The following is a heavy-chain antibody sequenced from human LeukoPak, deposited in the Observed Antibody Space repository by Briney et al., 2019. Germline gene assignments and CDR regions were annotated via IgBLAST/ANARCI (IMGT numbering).Heavy chain of an antibody. CDR1: GDSISTYY. J-gene: IGHJ4*02. CDR3: ARQGFWSGYFVFDY. D-gene: IGHD3-3*01. Sequence: SETLSLTCTVSGDSISTYYWAWIRQPPGKGLEWIGQIYNSGSTNYNPSLKSRVTISVDTSKNQFSLKLSSVTAADTAVYYCARQGFWSGYFVFDYWGQGTLVTVSS. V-gene: IGHV4-59*08. CDR2: IYNSGST.